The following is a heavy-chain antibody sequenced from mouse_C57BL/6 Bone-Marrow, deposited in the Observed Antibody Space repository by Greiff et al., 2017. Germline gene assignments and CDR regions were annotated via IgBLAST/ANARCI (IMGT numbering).Heavy chain of an antibody. Sequence: VQLQQPGAELVMPGASVKLSCKASGYTFTSYWMHWVKQRPGQGLEWIGAIDPSDSYTNYNQKFKGKSTLTVDKSSSPAYMQRSSLTSEDSAVYYCATTMVYYYAMDYWGQGTSGTVSS. V-gene: IGHV1-69*01. CDR2: IDPSDSYT. D-gene: IGHD2-2*01. CDR1: GYTFTSYW. CDR3: ATTMVYYYAMDY. J-gene: IGHJ4*01.